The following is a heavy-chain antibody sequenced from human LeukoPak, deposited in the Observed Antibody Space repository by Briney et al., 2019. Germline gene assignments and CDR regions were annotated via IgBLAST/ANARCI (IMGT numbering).Heavy chain of an antibody. D-gene: IGHD3-9*01. CDR1: GYAFTSYD. CDR2: MNPNSGNT. J-gene: IGHJ6*02. V-gene: IGHV1-8*01. CDR3: ARDVLRYYYYYGMDV. Sequence: ASVKVSCKASGYAFTSYDINWVRQATGQGFEWMGWMNPNSGNTGYAQKFQGRVTMTRNTSISTAYMELSSLRSEDTAVYYCARDVLRYYYYYGMDVWGQGTTVTVSS.